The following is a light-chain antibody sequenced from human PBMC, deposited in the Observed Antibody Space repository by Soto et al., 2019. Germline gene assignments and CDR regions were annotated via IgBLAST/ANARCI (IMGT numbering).Light chain of an antibody. CDR3: QQYGSSPT. J-gene: IGKJ4*01. Sequence: EIVLTQSPGTLSLSPGERATLSCRASQSVSSSYLAWYQQKPGQAPRLLIYGASSRATGIPDRFSGSGSGXXXXXXXSRLEPEDFAVYYCQQYGSSPTFGGGTKVEIK. CDR1: QSVSSSY. CDR2: GAS. V-gene: IGKV3-20*01.